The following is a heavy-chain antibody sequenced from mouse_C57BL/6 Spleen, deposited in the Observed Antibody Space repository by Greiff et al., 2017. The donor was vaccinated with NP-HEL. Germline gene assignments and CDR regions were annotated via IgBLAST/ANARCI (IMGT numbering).Heavy chain of an antibody. CDR2: IDPNSGGT. CDR3: ASSITTVWYFDV. Sequence: QVHVKQPGAELVKPGASVKLSCKASGYTFTSYWMHWVKQRPGRGLEWIGRIDPNSGGTKYNEKFKSKATLTVDKPSSTAYMQLSSLTSEDSAVYYCASSITTVWYFDVWGTGTTVTVSS. CDR1: GYTFTSYW. J-gene: IGHJ1*03. V-gene: IGHV1-72*01. D-gene: IGHD1-1*01.